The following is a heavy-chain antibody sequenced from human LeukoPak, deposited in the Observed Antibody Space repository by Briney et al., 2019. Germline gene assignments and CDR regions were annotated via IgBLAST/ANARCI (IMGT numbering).Heavy chain of an antibody. J-gene: IGHJ4*02. CDR2: IYYSGST. CDR1: GGPIRSYY. Sequence: SETLFLTCTVSGGPIRSYYWSWIRQPPGKGLEWIGYIYYSGSTKYNPSLESRVTISIDTSKNLLSLKLTSVTAADTAVYYCARYDTVGYYYAFDYWGQGTLVTVSS. D-gene: IGHD3-22*01. CDR3: ARYDTVGYYYAFDY. V-gene: IGHV4-59*01.